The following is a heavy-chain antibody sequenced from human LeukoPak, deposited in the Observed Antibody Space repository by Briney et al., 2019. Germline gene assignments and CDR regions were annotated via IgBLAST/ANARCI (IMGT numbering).Heavy chain of an antibody. CDR3: ATEGLGSYALYI. J-gene: IGHJ3*02. CDR2: LDPEDGET. V-gene: IGHV1-69-2*01. Sequence: VASVKISCKVSGYTFTDCYIHWVQQAPGKGLEWMGLLDPEDGETIYAEKFQRRVTITADTSTDTAYMELSSLRSEDTAVYYCATEGLGSYALYIWGQGTMVTVSS. CDR1: GYTFTDCY. D-gene: IGHD1-26*01.